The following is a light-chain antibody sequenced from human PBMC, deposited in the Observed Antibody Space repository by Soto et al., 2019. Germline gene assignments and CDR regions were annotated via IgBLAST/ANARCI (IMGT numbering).Light chain of an antibody. CDR3: QQYNNWPWT. CDR2: GAS. J-gene: IGKJ1*01. Sequence: EIVMTQSPGTLSVSPGERATLSCRASQSVNSNLAWYQQKPGQAPRLLIYGASTRAPGFPARFSGSGSGTDFTLTISSLQSEDFAVYYCQQYNNWPWTFGQGTKVDIK. V-gene: IGKV3-15*01. CDR1: QSVNSN.